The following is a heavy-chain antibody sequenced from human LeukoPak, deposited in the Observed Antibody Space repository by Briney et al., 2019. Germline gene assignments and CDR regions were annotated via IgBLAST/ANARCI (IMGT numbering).Heavy chain of an antibody. CDR3: ARLSPYLGAGSSAFPDDY. V-gene: IGHV4-39*01. CDR2: ISYIGST. Sequence: SETLSLTCTVSGGSISTTTYYWGWLRQPPGKGLEWIGSISYIGSTYYNPSLKIRVTTSVDTSKNQFSLRLSSVTAADTAVYYCARLSPYLGAGSSAFPDDYWGQGTLVTVSS. J-gene: IGHJ4*02. CDR1: GGSISTTTYY. D-gene: IGHD3-10*01.